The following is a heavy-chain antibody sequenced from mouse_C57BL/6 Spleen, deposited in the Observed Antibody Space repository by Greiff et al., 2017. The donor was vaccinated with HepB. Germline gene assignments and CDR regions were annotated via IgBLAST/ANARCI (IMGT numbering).Heavy chain of an antibody. V-gene: IGHV5-17*01. CDR2: ISSGSSTI. J-gene: IGHJ4*01. CDR3: ARGYHYAMDY. D-gene: IGHD2-2*01. CDR1: GFTFSDYG. Sequence: DVKLVESGGGLVKPGGSLKLSCAASGFTFSDYGMHWVRQAPEKGLEWVAYISSGSSTIYYADTVKGRFTISRDNAKNTLFLQMTSLRSEDTAMYYCARGYHYAMDYWGQGTSVTVSS.